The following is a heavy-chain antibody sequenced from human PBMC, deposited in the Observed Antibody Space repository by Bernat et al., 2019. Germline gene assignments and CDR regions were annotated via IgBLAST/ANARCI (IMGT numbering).Heavy chain of an antibody. CDR3: ARKGRSRARSKLAQWLVPGVRSGDDAFDI. D-gene: IGHD6-19*01. CDR1: GYTLTELS. CDR2: FDPEDGET. V-gene: IGHV1-24*01. J-gene: IGHJ3*02. Sequence: QVQLVQSGAEVKKPGASVKVSCKVSGYTLTELSMHWVRQAPGKGLEWMGGFDPEDGETIYAQKFQGRVTMTEDTSKDTAYMELSSMRSEDTAVYYCARKGRSRARSKLAQWLVPGVRSGDDAFDIWGQGTMVTVSS.